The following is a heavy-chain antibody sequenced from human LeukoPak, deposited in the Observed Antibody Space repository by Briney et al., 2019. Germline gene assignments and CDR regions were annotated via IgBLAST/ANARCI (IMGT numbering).Heavy chain of an antibody. J-gene: IGHJ4*02. D-gene: IGHD3-10*01. Sequence: GGSLRLSCAASGFTFSNDPMSWVRQTPGKGLEWVSTINYSGGGTYYADSVKGRFTISRDNSKNTLYLQMNSLRAEDTAVYYCAKGESHPKYYFDYWGQGTLVTVSS. CDR2: INYSGGGT. CDR3: AKGESHPKYYFDY. CDR1: GFTFSNDP. V-gene: IGHV3-23*01.